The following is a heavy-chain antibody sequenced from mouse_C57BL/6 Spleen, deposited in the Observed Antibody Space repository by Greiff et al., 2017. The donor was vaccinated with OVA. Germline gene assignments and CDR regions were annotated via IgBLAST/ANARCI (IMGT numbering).Heavy chain of an antibody. D-gene: IGHD3-2*02. CDR2: IRLKSDNYAT. V-gene: IGHV6-3*01. CDR3: TKFLRLPFAY. CDR1: GFTFSNYW. Sequence: EVKLMESGGGLVQPGGSMKLSCVASGFTFSNYWMNWVRQSPEKGLEWVAQIRLKSDNYATHYAESVKGRFTISRDDSKSSVYLQMNNLRAEDTGIYYCTKFLRLPFAYWGQGTLVTVSA. J-gene: IGHJ3*01.